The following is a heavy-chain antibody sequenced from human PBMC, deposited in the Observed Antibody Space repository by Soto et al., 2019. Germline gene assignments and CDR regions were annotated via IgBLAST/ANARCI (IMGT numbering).Heavy chain of an antibody. Sequence: LSLTCTVSGGSISSYYWSWLRQPAGKGLEWIGRIHITENTNYNPSLKSRVTMSVDTSNNQFSLRLNSLTAADTAVYYCARALSSAAGLYFDYWGQGTLVTVSS. J-gene: IGHJ4*02. CDR1: GGSISSYY. CDR3: ARALSSAAGLYFDY. V-gene: IGHV4-4*07. CDR2: IHITENT. D-gene: IGHD6-13*01.